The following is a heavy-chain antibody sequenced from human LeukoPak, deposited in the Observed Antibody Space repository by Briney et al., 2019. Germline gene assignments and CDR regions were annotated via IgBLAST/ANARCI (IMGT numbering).Heavy chain of an antibody. J-gene: IGHJ4*02. CDR1: GFTFSSYA. Sequence: GGSLRLSCAASGFTFSSYAMSWVRQAPGKGLEWVSAVSGSGGSTYYADSVKGRFTISRDNSKNTLYLQMNSLRAEDTAVYYCARSIAAAAAGELYWGQGTLVTVSS. D-gene: IGHD6-13*01. CDR3: ARSIAAAAAGELY. V-gene: IGHV3-23*01. CDR2: VSGSGGST.